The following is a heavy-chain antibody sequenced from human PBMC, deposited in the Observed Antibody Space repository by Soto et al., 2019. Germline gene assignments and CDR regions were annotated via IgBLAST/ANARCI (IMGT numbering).Heavy chain of an antibody. CDR2: ISAYNGNT. CDR3: ARDPALYSSGVTVDY. V-gene: IGHV1-18*01. Sequence: QVQLVQSGAEVKKPGASVKVSCKASGYTFTSYGISWVRQAPGQGLEWMGWISAYNGNTNYAQKLQGRVTMTTDTSTSTAYMELWSLRSDDTAVYYSARDPALYSSGVTVDYWGQGTLVTVSS. CDR1: GYTFTSYG. J-gene: IGHJ4*02. D-gene: IGHD6-19*01.